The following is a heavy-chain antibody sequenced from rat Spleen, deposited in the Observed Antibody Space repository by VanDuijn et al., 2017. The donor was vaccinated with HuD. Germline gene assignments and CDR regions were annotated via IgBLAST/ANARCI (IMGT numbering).Heavy chain of an antibody. V-gene: IGHV5-25*01. CDR3: ARHLDA. CDR1: GFTFSNYY. Sequence: EVQLVESGGGSVQPGRSMKLSCAALGFTFSNYYMAWVRQATTKGLEWVASISTGGDNTYYRDSVKGRFTISRDNAKSTLYLQMDSLRSEDTATYYCARHLDAWGQGASVTVSS. CDR2: ISTGGDNT. J-gene: IGHJ4*01.